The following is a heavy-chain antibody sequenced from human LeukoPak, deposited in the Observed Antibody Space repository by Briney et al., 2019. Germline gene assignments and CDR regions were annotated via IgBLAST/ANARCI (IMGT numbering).Heavy chain of an antibody. D-gene: IGHD3-3*01. CDR1: GSSISSGYY. CDR3: ARAPNYDFWSGYLDY. Sequence: SETLSLTCTVSGSSISSGYYWGWIRQPPGKGLEWIGSIYHSGSTYYNPSLKSRVTISVDTSKNHFSLKLSSVTAADTAVYYCARAPNYDFWSGYLDYWGQGTLVTVSS. V-gene: IGHV4-38-2*02. CDR2: IYHSGST. J-gene: IGHJ4*02.